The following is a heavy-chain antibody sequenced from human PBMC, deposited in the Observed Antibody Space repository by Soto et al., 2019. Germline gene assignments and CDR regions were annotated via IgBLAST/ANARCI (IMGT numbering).Heavy chain of an antibody. CDR3: ARDVGLDSDDFFAY. J-gene: IGHJ4*02. CDR2: IRGDGGQT. V-gene: IGHV3-23*01. CDR1: GFTFTSYC. Sequence: VQLFASGGGSARPGGSLRLSCTASGFTFTSYCMGWVRQAPGKGLQWVSTIRGDGGQTHYTDSVKGSFSISRDNSKNVVYLQLDSLRAEDTAMYFCARDVGLDSDDFFAYWGQGTHVTVSS. D-gene: IGHD3-9*01.